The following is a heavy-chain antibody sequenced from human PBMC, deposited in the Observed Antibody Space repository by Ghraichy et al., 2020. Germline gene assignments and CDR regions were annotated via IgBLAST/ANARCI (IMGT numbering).Heavy chain of an antibody. CDR2: INHSGST. CDR3: AREVAVDLHDAFDI. D-gene: IGHD6-19*01. Sequence: SETLSLTCAVYGGSFSGYYWSWIRQPPGKGLEWIGEINHSGSTNYNPSLKSRVTISVDTSKNQFSLKLSSVTAADTAVYYCAREVAVDLHDAFDIWGQGTMVTVSS. CDR1: GGSFSGYY. J-gene: IGHJ3*02. V-gene: IGHV4-34*01.